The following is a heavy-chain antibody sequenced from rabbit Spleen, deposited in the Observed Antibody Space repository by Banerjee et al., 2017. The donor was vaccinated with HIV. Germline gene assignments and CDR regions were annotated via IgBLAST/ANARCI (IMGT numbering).Heavy chain of an antibody. J-gene: IGHJ4*01. CDR1: GFSFSSSYY. Sequence: QQQLVESGGGLVQPEGSLTLTCTASGFSFSSSYYMCWVRQAPGKGLEWIACIYNGDGATWYASWVNGRFTISRSTSLNTVDLRLTDLTAADTATYFCVRGASSSGYYSLWGPGTLVTVS. CDR2: IYNGDGAT. CDR3: VRGASSSGYYSL. D-gene: IGHD1-1*01. V-gene: IGHV1S43*01.